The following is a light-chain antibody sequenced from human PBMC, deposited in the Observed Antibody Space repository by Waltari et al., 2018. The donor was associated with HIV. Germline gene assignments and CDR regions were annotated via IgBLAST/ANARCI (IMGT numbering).Light chain of an antibody. Sequence: DIVMTQSPDSLAVSLGERANINCKSSQSVLYSSNNKNYLAWYQQKPGQPPKLLIYWASTRESGVPDRFSGSGSGTDFTLTISSLQAEDVAVYYCQQYYSSPLTFGQETKLEIK. CDR1: QSVLYSSNNKNY. J-gene: IGKJ2*01. CDR2: WAS. CDR3: QQYYSSPLT. V-gene: IGKV4-1*01.